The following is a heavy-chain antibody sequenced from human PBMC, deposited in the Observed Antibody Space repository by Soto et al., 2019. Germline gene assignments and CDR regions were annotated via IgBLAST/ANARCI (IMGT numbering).Heavy chain of an antibody. CDR1: GGSISSGDYY. J-gene: IGHJ4*02. CDR2: IYYSGST. CDR3: ARVQGNPDGWQPTGMGDY. V-gene: IGHV4-30-4*01. D-gene: IGHD2-15*01. Sequence: SETLSLTCTVSGGSISSGDYYWSWIRQPPGKGLEWIGYIYYSGSTYYNPSLKSRVTISVDTSKNQFSLKLSSVTAADTAVYYCARVQGNPDGWQPTGMGDYWGQGTLVTVSS.